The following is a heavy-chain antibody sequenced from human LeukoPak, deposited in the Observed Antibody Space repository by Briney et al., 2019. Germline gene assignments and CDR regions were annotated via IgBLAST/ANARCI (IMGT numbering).Heavy chain of an antibody. V-gene: IGHV4-34*01. CDR1: GGSFSGYY. CDR3: ARVSWFPGTSYYYMDV. D-gene: IGHD1-1*01. CDR2: INHSGST. Sequence: SETLSLTCAVYGGSFSGYYWSWIRQPPGKGLEWIGEINHSGSTNYNPSLKSRVTISVDTSKNQFSLKLNSVTAADTAVYYCARVSWFPGTSYYYMDVWGKGTPVTVSS. J-gene: IGHJ6*03.